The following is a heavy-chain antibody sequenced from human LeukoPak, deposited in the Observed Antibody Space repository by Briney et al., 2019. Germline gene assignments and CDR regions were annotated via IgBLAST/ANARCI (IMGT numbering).Heavy chain of an antibody. J-gene: IGHJ6*02. CDR1: GFTFSSYG. D-gene: IGHD2-15*01. CDR2: ISYDGSNK. V-gene: IGHV3-30*18. Sequence: GGSLRLSCAASGFTFSSYGMHWVRQAPGKGLEWVAVISYDGSNKYYADSVKGRFTISRDNSKNTLYLQMNSLGAEDTAVYYCAKGRGPYYYYGMDVWGQGTTVTVSS. CDR3: AKGRGPYYYYGMDV.